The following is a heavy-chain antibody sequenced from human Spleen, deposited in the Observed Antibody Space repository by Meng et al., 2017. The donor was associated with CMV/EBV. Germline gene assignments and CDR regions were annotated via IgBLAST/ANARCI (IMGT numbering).Heavy chain of an antibody. V-gene: IGHV1-69*10. Sequence: SVKVSCKASGGTFSSYAISWVRQAPGQGLEWMGGIIPILGIANYAQKFQGRVTITADKSTSTAYMELSSLRSEDTAVYYCARRRVPAAIVDYYYGMDVWGQGTAVTVSS. J-gene: IGHJ6*02. D-gene: IGHD2-2*02. CDR3: ARRRVPAAIVDYYYGMDV. CDR2: IIPILGIA. CDR1: GGTFSSYA.